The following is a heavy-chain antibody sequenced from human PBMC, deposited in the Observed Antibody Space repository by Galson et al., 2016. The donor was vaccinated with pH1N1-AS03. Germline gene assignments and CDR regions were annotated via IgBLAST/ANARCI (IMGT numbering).Heavy chain of an antibody. CDR1: GFSLNTHGVG. CDR2: IYWNSAK. CDR3: ARKPTGSMVVTIGVGYFDR. V-gene: IGHV2-5*01. Sequence: PALVKPTQTLTLTCDFSGFSLNTHGVGVGWIRQPPGKPLEWLALIYWNSAKRYNHFLKGRPTITKDTSKNQVVLTMTNSAPGDTATYSCARKPTGSMVVTIGVGYFDRWGRGTLVAVSS. D-gene: IGHD2-21*02. J-gene: IGHJ2*01.